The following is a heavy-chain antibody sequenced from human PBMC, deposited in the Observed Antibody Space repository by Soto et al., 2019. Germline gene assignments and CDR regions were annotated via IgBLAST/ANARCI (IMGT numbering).Heavy chain of an antibody. V-gene: IGHV3-30*18. Sequence: GGSLRLSCAASGFTFSSYGMHWVRQAPGKGLEWVAVISYDGSNKYYADSVKGRFTISRDNSKNTLYLQMNSLRAEDTAVYYCAKDHPSYYDFWSGYYTPTFDPWGQGTLVTVSS. CDR3: AKDHPSYYDFWSGYYTPTFDP. D-gene: IGHD3-3*01. J-gene: IGHJ5*02. CDR1: GFTFSSYG. CDR2: ISYDGSNK.